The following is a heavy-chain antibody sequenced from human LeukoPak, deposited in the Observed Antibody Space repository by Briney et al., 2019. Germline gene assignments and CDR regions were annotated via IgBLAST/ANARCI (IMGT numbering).Heavy chain of an antibody. J-gene: IGHJ4*02. Sequence: AGGSLRLSCAVSGFAFGSEAMSWVRQSPARGLEWVSVIYSGGSTYYADSVKGRFTISRDNSKNTLYLQMNSLRAEDTAVYYCARAHVLLWFGEFDYWGQGTLVTVSS. D-gene: IGHD3-10*01. CDR2: IYSGGST. CDR3: ARAHVLLWFGEFDY. CDR1: GFAFGSEA. V-gene: IGHV3-66*01.